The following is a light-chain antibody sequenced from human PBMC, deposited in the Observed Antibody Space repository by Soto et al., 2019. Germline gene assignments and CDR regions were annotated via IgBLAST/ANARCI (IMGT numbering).Light chain of an antibody. CDR2: GAS. Sequence: DIQMTQSPSSLSASVGDRITITCRASQGISNHLAWFQQKPGKAPRSLIYGASTLQSGVPSKFSGSGSGTAFTLTISGLQPDDFETYYCQQYNSYPLTFGGGTKVEIK. CDR1: QGISNH. V-gene: IGKV1-16*02. CDR3: QQYNSYPLT. J-gene: IGKJ4*01.